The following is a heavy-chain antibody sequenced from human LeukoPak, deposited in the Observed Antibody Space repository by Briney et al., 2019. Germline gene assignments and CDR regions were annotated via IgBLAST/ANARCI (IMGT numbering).Heavy chain of an antibody. D-gene: IGHD2-2*03. J-gene: IGHJ5*02. V-gene: IGHV1-2*02. CDR2: INPNSGGT. CDR1: GYTFTGYY. Sequence: ASVKVSCKASGYTFTGYYIHWVRQAPGQGLEWIGWINPNSGGTNYAQKFQGRVTMTRDTSISTAYMELSRLRYDDTALYYCARDMDVEGWFDPWGQGTLVTVSS. CDR3: ARDMDVEGWFDP.